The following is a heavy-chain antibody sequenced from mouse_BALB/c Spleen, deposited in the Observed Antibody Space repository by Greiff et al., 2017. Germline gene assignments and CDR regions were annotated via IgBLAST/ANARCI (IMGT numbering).Heavy chain of an antibody. V-gene: IGHV2-6-7*01. CDR1: GFSLTGYG. CDR3: ARVGGNYDYAMDY. D-gene: IGHD2-1*01. Sequence: QVQLKESGPGLVAPSQSLSITCTVSGFSLTGYGVNWVRQPPGKGLEWLGMIWGDGSTDYNSALKFRLSISKDNSKSQVFLKMNSLQTDDTARYYCARVGGNYDYAMDYWGQGTSVTVSS. J-gene: IGHJ4*01. CDR2: IWGDGST.